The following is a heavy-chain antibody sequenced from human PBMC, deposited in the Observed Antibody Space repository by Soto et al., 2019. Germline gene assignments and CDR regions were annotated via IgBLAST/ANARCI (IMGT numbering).Heavy chain of an antibody. CDR2: IGRSGSPI. J-gene: IGHJ3*02. Sequence: SLRLSCSAHVFVITNYEMNWMRQAPGKGLEWVSYIGRSGSPIYYTDFVKGRFTISRDSAKNSLFLQMDSLRAEDTALYYCARDPGTVGSTDAFDIWGQGTMVTVSS. CDR1: VFVITNYE. CDR3: ARDPGTVGSTDAFDI. V-gene: IGHV3-48*03. D-gene: IGHD1-26*01.